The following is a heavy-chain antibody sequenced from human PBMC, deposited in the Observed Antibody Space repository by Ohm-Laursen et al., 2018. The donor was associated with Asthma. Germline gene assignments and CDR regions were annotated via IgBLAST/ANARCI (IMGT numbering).Heavy chain of an antibody. V-gene: IGHV4-39*01. CDR3: ARHIPGYYGSGTDD. D-gene: IGHD3-10*01. CDR1: GGSISSSSYY. J-gene: IGHJ4*02. CDR2: IYYSGST. Sequence: SDTLSLTCTVSGGSISSSSYYWGWIRQPPGKGLEWIGSIYYSGSTYYNPSLKSRVTISVDTSKNQFSLKLSSVTAADTAVYYCARHIPGYYGSGTDDWGQGTLVTVSS.